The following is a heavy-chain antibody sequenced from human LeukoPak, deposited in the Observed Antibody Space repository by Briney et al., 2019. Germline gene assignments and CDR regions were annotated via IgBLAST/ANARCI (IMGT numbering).Heavy chain of an antibody. CDR2: IWSDGSNT. CDR1: GFVFNSYG. Sequence: GGSLRLSCAASGFVFNSYGMHWVRQAPGKGLEWVAVIWSDGSNTYYADSVKGRFTISRDNSKNTLSLQMNSPRAEDTAVYYCVRDRKYCSSSGCYSMFYYYGMAVWGKGTTVTVSS. V-gene: IGHV3-33*01. D-gene: IGHD2-2*01. CDR3: VRDRKYCSSSGCYSMFYYYGMAV. J-gene: IGHJ6*04.